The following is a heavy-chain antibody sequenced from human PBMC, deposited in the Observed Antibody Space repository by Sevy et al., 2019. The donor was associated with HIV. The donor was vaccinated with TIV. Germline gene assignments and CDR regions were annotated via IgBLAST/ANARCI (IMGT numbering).Heavy chain of an antibody. CDR1: GYTFTSYG. CDR3: ARDYCSGGSCYESSNWFDP. V-gene: IGHV1-18*01. J-gene: IGHJ5*02. Sequence: ASVKVSCKASGYTFTSYGISWVRQAPGQGLECMGWISAYNGNTNYAQKLQGRVTMTTDTSTSTAYMELRSLRSDDTAVYYCARDYCSGGSCYESSNWFDPWGQGTLVTVSS. CDR2: ISAYNGNT. D-gene: IGHD2-15*01.